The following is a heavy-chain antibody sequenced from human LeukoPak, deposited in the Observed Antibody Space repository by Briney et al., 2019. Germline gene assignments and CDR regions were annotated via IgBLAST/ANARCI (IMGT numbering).Heavy chain of an antibody. J-gene: IGHJ4*02. V-gene: IGHV4-59*01. Sequence: SETPSLTCTVSGGSISSYYWSWIRQPPGKGLEWIGYIYYSGSTNYNPSLKSRVTISVDTSKNQFSLKLSSVTAADTAVYYCARGPDSSGYYFFDYWGQGTLVTVSS. CDR2: IYYSGST. CDR1: GGSISSYY. CDR3: ARGPDSSGYYFFDY. D-gene: IGHD3-22*01.